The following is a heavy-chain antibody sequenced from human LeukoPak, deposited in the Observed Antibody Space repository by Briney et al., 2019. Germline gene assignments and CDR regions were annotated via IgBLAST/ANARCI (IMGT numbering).Heavy chain of an antibody. CDR1: GGSISSSSYY. J-gene: IGHJ5*02. D-gene: IGHD6-13*01. V-gene: IGHV4-39*01. Sequence: SETLSLTXTVSGGSISSSSYYWGWIRQPPGKGLEWIGSIYYSGSTYYNPSLKSRVTISVDTSKNQFSLKLSSVTAADTAVYYCARRRGYSSSWYEPWGQGTLVTVSS. CDR3: ARRRGYSSSWYEP. CDR2: IYYSGST.